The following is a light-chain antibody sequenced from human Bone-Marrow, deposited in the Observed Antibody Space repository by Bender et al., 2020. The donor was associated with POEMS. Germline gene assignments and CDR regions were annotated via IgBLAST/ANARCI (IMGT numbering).Light chain of an antibody. CDR1: SSNFGNNA. Sequence: TISCSGTSSNFGNNAANWYQHVPGTAPKLLIYSNNERPSGVPDRFSASPSGTSASLAISGLHSDDEADYYCSSWDDSLNGWVFGGGTELTVL. J-gene: IGLJ3*02. CDR3: SSWDDSLNGWV. CDR2: SNN. V-gene: IGLV1-44*01.